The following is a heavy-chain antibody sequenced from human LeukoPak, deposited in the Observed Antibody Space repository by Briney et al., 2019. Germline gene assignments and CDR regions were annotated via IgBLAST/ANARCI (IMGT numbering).Heavy chain of an antibody. D-gene: IGHD6-13*01. CDR3: ARAQQLAPGDWYFDL. J-gene: IGHJ2*01. Sequence: SVKVSCKASGGTFSSYAISWVRQAPGQGLEWMGGIIPIFSTANYAQKFQGRVTITADESTSTAYMELSSLRSEDTAVYYCARAQQLAPGDWYFDLWGRGTLVTVSS. CDR2: IIPIFSTA. V-gene: IGHV1-69*13. CDR1: GGTFSSYA.